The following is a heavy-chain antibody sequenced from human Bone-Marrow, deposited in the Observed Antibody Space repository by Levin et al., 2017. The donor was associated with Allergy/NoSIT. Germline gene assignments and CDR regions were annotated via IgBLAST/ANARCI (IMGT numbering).Heavy chain of an antibody. J-gene: IGHJ3*02. Sequence: WASVKVSCAASGFTFSSYDMHWVRQATGKGLEWVSAIGTAGDTYYPGSVKGRFTISRENAKNSLYLQMNSLRAGDTAVYYCARSGLGSIAFDIWGQGTMVTVSS. V-gene: IGHV3-13*01. D-gene: IGHD3-16*01. CDR1: GFTFSSYD. CDR2: IGTAGDT. CDR3: ARSGLGSIAFDI.